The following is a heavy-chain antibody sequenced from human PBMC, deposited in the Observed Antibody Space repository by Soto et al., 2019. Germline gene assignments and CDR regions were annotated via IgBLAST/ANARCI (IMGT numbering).Heavy chain of an antibody. Sequence: QVQLVESGGGVVQPGRSLRLSCVASGFIFGSYGMHWVRQAPGEGLEWVAVISYDGTNKYYADSVKGRFTISGDNSKNTLWPQMNSLRAEDTAVYYCAQVPRYTVTPPDDYWGQGTLVTVSS. CDR2: ISYDGTNK. CDR1: GFIFGSYG. CDR3: AQVPRYTVTPPDDY. D-gene: IGHD4-17*01. J-gene: IGHJ4*02. V-gene: IGHV3-30*18.